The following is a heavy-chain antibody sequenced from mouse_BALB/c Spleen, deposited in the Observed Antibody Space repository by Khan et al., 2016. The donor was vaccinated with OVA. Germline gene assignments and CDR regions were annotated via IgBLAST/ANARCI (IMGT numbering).Heavy chain of an antibody. D-gene: IGHD2-14*01. CDR1: GFSLSRYN. V-gene: IGHV2-6-4*01. Sequence: VQLQESGPGLVAPSQSLSITCTVSGFSLSRYNIHWVRQPPGKGLEWLGMIWGGGGTDYYSTLKSRLSISKDNSKSQVILKMNSLQTDDSAMYYCARAYYRSDGYYAMDYWGQGTSVTVSS. CDR3: ARAYYRSDGYYAMDY. J-gene: IGHJ4*01. CDR2: IWGGGGT.